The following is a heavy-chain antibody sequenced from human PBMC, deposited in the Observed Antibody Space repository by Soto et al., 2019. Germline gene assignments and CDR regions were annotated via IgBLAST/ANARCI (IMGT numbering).Heavy chain of an antibody. CDR3: ARDTEYSSSYYYYGMDV. CDR1: GSAISTTSYY. J-gene: IGHJ6*02. Sequence: SETQSLTYTISGSAISTTSYYWHWIRQSPEKGLESISSISFSGSTYYNPTLKSRLIISVDTSKNQFSLKLSSVTAADTAVYYCARDTEYSSSYYYYGMDVWGQGTTVTVSS. V-gene: IGHV4-39*07. D-gene: IGHD6-6*01. CDR2: ISFSGST.